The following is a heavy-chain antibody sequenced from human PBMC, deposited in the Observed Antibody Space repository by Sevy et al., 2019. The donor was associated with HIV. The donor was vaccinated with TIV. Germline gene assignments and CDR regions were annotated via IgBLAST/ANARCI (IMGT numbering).Heavy chain of an antibody. J-gene: IGHJ4*02. CDR1: GFTFTNYG. CDR2: ISNSGANT. D-gene: IGHD6-19*01. CDR3: AKEWTLLSDWYGEFDY. Sequence: GGSLRLSCAASGFTFTNYGMHWVRQAPGKGLEWVSGISNSGANTYYADSVRGRFTVSRDNSKNTDYLQLNSLRAEDTAIYYCAKEWTLLSDWYGEFDYWGQGTLVTVSS. V-gene: IGHV3-23*01.